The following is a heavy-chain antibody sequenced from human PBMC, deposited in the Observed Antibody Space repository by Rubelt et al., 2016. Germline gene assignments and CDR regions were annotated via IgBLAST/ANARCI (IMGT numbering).Heavy chain of an antibody. J-gene: IGHJ4*02. CDR2: INHRGST. Sequence: QVQLQQWGAGLLKPSETLSLTCAVYGGSFSGYYWSWIRQPPGKGLEWIGEINHRGSTNYNPSLKIGVTISVGTSKNHLSLKVSSVTAADTAVYYCARLRGRGRYYYGSGSLDYWGQGTLVTVSS. D-gene: IGHD3-10*01. CDR3: ARLRGRGRYYYGSGSLDY. CDR1: GGSFSGYY. V-gene: IGHV4-34*01.